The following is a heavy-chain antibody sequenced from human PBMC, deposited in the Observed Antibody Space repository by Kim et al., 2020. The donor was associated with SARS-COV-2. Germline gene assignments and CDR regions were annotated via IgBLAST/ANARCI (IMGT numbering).Heavy chain of an antibody. J-gene: IGHJ3*01. Sequence: SETLSLTCAVSGGSISKFYWSWIRQSAGKGLEWIGRISVSESSDYSPSLAGRVTMSIDTSKNPISLRLNSVTAADTAVYYCAKEGPAAPNDVFDVWGQGTVVTVSS. D-gene: IGHD2-2*01. CDR3: AKEGPAAPNDVFDV. V-gene: IGHV4-4*07. CDR2: ISVSESS. CDR1: GGSISKFY.